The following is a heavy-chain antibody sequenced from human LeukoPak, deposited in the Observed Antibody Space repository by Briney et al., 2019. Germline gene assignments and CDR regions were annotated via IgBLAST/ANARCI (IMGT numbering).Heavy chain of an antibody. Sequence: PSETLSLTCTVSGGSIRSYYWSWIRQPPGKGLEWIGYIHYTGSTNYDPSLKSRVTISVDTSKNQFSLQLSSVTATDTAVYFCARHSSSWYPDYWGQGTLVTVSS. CDR1: GGSIRSYY. CDR2: IHYTGST. D-gene: IGHD6-13*01. CDR3: ARHSSSWYPDY. V-gene: IGHV4-59*08. J-gene: IGHJ4*02.